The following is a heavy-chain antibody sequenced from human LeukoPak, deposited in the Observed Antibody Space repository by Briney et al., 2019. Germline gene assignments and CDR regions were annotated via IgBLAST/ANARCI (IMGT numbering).Heavy chain of an antibody. CDR3: ARTQSQSGSYRYYFGY. V-gene: IGHV4-61*08. D-gene: IGHD1-26*01. Sequence: SETLSLTCSVSGVPVGSAGYYWSWIRQPPGGGLEWLGYIYYISNTNYNPSLKSRVTMSLNPSGNQFSLKLNSVTAADTAMYYCARTQSQSGSYRYYFGYWGQGTLVTVSS. J-gene: IGHJ4*02. CDR1: GVPVGSAGYY. CDR2: IYYISNT.